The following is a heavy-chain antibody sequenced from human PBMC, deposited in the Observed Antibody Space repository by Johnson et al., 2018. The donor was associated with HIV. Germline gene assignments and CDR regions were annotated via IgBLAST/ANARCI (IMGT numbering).Heavy chain of an antibody. D-gene: IGHD3-10*01. CDR1: GFTFSSYA. J-gene: IGHJ3*02. CDR3: ARLFGELFLGAFDI. V-gene: IGHV3-30-3*01. CDR2: IAYDGSNK. Sequence: QVQLVESGGGVVQPGRSRRLSCAASGFTFSSYAMPWVRQAPGKGLEWVAVIAYDGSNKYYADSVKGRFTISRDNSKNTLYLQMNSLRAEDTAVYYCARLFGELFLGAFDIWGQGTMVTVSS.